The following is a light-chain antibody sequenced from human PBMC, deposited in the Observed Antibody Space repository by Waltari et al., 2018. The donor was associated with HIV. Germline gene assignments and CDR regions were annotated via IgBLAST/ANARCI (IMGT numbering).Light chain of an antibody. J-gene: IGLJ1*01. V-gene: IGLV2-23*02. CDR3: CSYAGSPYV. Sequence: QSALTQPASVSGSPGQSITISCTGTSSDVGSYNLVSWYQQHPGKAPKLMLYEVNNRPSWVSNRSAGSKSGNTASLTISGLQAEDEADYYCCSYAGSPYVFGTGTKVTVL. CDR2: EVN. CDR1: SSDVGSYNL.